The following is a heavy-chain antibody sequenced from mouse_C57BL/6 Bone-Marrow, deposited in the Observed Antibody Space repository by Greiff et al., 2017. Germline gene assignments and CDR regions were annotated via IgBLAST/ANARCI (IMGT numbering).Heavy chain of an antibody. D-gene: IGHD2-4*01. CDR1: GFSLTSYG. CDR2: IWSGGST. CDR3: ARAIYYDYLYAMDY. J-gene: IGHJ4*01. Sequence: QVQLKESGPGLVQPSQSLSITCTVSGFSLTSYGVHWVRQSPGKGLEWLGVIWSGGSTDYNAAFISRLSISKDNSYSQVFFKMNSLQADDTAIYYCARAIYYDYLYAMDYWGQGTSVTVSS. V-gene: IGHV2-2*01.